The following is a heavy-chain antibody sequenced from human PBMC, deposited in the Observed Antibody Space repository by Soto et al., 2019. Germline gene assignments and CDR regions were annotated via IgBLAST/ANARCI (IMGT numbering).Heavy chain of an antibody. CDR3: AITYYYDSSGYSGVPGYFDY. V-gene: IGHV3-23*01. CDR1: GFTFSSYA. J-gene: IGHJ4*02. CDR2: ISGSGGIT. D-gene: IGHD3-22*01. Sequence: GGSLRLSCAASGFTFSSYAMSWVLQAPGKGLEWVSAISGSGGITYYEDSVKGRFTISRDNSKSTLYLQMNSLRAEETAVYYCAITYYYDSSGYSGVPGYFDYWGQGTLVPVSS.